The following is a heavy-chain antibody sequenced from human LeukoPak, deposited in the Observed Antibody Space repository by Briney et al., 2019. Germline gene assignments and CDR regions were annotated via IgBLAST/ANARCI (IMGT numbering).Heavy chain of an antibody. CDR2: VGAGSSNT. Sequence: GGSLRLSCAASGFIFSSYAMSWVRQSPGKGLEWVSSVGAGSSNTYYADSVKGRFTISRDNSWNTLYLQMNSRRAEDTALYFCAKKDYGGFHWGQGTLVTVSS. D-gene: IGHD4-17*01. CDR3: AKKDYGGFH. J-gene: IGHJ4*02. CDR1: GFIFSSYA. V-gene: IGHV3-23*01.